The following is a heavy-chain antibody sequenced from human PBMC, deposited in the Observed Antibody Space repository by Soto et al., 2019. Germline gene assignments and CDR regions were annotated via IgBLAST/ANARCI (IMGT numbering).Heavy chain of an antibody. J-gene: IGHJ5*02. Sequence: GASGKVSCKASGGTFSSYTIRWLRQAPGQGLEWMGRILPILGIANYEQTFHGRVTITPDKSTRKAYMQLSSLRSEDTAVYYCERVVNWFDPWGQGTLVTVSS. CDR3: ERVVNWFDP. D-gene: IGHD2-15*01. CDR1: GGTFSSYT. V-gene: IGHV1-69*02. CDR2: ILPILGIA.